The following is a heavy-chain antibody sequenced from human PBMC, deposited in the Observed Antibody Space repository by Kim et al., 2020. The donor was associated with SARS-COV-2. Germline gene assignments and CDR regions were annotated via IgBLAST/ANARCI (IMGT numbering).Heavy chain of an antibody. V-gene: IGHV3-7*01. Sequence: GGSLRLSCTASVLRFSTNWMSWVRQAPGKGLEWVANINQDGSQRNHVDSVKGRFTISRDNARNSLYLQMNSLRAEDTAVYYCARDPGYTSSWPLFDSWGQGTRVTVSS. CDR2: INQDGSQR. CDR1: VLRFSTNW. J-gene: IGHJ4*02. CDR3: ARDPGYTSSWPLFDS. D-gene: IGHD6-13*01.